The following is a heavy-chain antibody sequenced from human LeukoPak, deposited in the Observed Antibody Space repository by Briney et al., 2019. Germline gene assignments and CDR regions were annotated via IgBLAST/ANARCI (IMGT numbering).Heavy chain of an antibody. D-gene: IGHD3-3*01. CDR1: GGSISSYY. J-gene: IGHJ4*02. Sequence: SETLSLTCTVSGGSISSYYWSWIRQPPGKGLEWIGYIYYSGSINYNPSLKSRVTISVDTSKNQFSLKLSSVTAADTAVYYCARNLKYDFWSGYYEIPPYYFDYWGQGTLVTVSS. V-gene: IGHV4-59*12. CDR2: IYYSGSI. CDR3: ARNLKYDFWSGYYEIPPYYFDY.